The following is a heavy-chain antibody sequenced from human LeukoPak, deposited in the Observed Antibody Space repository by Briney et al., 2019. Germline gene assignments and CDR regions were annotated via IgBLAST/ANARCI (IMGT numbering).Heavy chain of an antibody. D-gene: IGHD3-3*01. V-gene: IGHV4-30-2*01. CDR2: IYHSGST. CDR1: GGSISSGGYS. CDR3: ARFGPVEFGDWFDP. J-gene: IGHJ5*02. Sequence: PSETLSLTCAVSGGSISSGGYSWSWIRQPPGKGLEWIGYIYHSGSTSYNPSLKSRVTISVDRSKNQFSLKLSSVTAADTAVYYCARFGPVEFGDWFDPWGQGTLVTVSS.